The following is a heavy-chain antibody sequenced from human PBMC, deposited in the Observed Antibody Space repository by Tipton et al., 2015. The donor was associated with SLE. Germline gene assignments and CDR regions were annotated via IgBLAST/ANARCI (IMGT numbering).Heavy chain of an antibody. J-gene: IGHJ6*02. D-gene: IGHD3-10*01. CDR2: IYHSGSS. Sequence: LRLSCAVSGYSISSGYYWGWIRQPPGRGLEWIGSIYHSGSSYYNPSLKSRVTISVDTSKNQFSLKLSSVTAADTAVYYCARARGVMVRGVMSYYGMDVWGQGTTVTVSS. CDR1: GYSISSGYY. V-gene: IGHV4-38-2*01. CDR3: ARARGVMVRGVMSYYGMDV.